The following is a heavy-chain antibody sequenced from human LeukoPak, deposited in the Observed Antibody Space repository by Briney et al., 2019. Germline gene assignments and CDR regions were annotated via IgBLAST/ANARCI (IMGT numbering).Heavy chain of an antibody. D-gene: IGHD6-13*01. CDR2: ISSSSSTI. V-gene: IGHV3-48*01. CDR1: GFTFSSYS. Sequence: PGGSLRLSCAASGFTFSSYSMNWVRQAPGKGLEWVSYISSSSSTIYYADSVKGRFTISRDNAKNSLYLQVDSLRAEDTAVYYCAKGGGAAATHLLDYWGQGTLVTVSS. J-gene: IGHJ4*02. CDR3: AKGGGAAATHLLDY.